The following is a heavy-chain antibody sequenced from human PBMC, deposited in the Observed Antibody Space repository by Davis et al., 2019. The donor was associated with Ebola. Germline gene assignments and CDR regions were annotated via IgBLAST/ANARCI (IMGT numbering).Heavy chain of an antibody. J-gene: IGHJ5*01. Sequence: SGPTLAKPTHTLTPTCTFSWFSLSTSGLGVGWIRQPPGKALEWLALIYWNDDKRFSPSLKNRLTITKDSSRNQVVLTMTNMDPVDTATYFCAYDSSGWYFVFDFWGQGTLVTVSS. D-gene: IGHD6-19*01. V-gene: IGHV2-5*01. CDR1: WFSLSTSGLG. CDR2: IYWNDDK. CDR3: AYDSSGWYFVFDF.